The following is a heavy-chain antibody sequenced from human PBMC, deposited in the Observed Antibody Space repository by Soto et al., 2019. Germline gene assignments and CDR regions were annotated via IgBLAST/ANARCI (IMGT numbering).Heavy chain of an antibody. Sequence: QVQLQESGPGLVKPSQTLSLTCTVSGGSISSGGYYWSWIRQHPGKGLEWIGYNYYSGSTYYNPSRQGRVTISVATSKNQSSLKLSSVTAADTAVYSCASTAARLNYFDYWGQGTLVTVSS. CDR2: NYYSGST. CDR1: GGSISSGGYY. J-gene: IGHJ4*02. V-gene: IGHV4-31*03. CDR3: ASTAARLNYFDY. D-gene: IGHD6-6*01.